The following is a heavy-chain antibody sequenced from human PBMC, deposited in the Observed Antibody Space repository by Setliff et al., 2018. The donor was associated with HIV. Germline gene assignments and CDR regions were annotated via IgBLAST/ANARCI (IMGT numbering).Heavy chain of an antibody. CDR3: ARDRFRGGVGTGLAEY. CDR2: INIDGGST. J-gene: IGHJ4*02. Sequence: GESLKISCAASGFTFRSYWTYWVRQPPGKGLVWVSRINIDGGSTNYADSVKGRFTISRDNAKNTLYLQMNGLSAEDTAVYYCARDRFRGGVGTGLAEYWGQGTVVTVSS. D-gene: IGHD3-16*01. CDR1: GFTFRSYW. V-gene: IGHV3-74*01.